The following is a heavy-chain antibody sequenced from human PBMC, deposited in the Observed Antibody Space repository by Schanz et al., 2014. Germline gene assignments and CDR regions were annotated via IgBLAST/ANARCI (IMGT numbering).Heavy chain of an antibody. J-gene: IGHJ4*02. D-gene: IGHD6-13*01. CDR3: AKEKEEVAADGSFFDY. CDR1: GFTFRNYG. CDR2: IGYDGSEK. V-gene: IGHV3-30*02. Sequence: VQLVESGGGLVKPGGSLRLSCAASGFTFRNYGMSWVRQAPGQGLEWVANIGYDGSEKYYVDSVKGRFTISRDNSKNTVNLQMNSLRAEDTAVYYCAKEKEEVAADGSFFDYWGQGTLVTVSS.